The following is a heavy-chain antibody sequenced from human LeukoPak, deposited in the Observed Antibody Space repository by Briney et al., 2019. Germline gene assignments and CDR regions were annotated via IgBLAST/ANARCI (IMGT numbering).Heavy chain of an antibody. CDR3: HYDSSGHDAFDI. CDR1: GFTFSRSW. CDR2: VNSDGSTT. V-gene: IGHV3-74*01. D-gene: IGHD3-22*01. Sequence: GGSLRLCCAASGFTFSRSWMHWVRQAPGKGLVWVSRVNSDGSTTRYADSVKGRFTISRDNARNSLYLQMNSLRAEDTAVYYCHYDSSGHDAFDIWGQGTMVTVSS. J-gene: IGHJ3*02.